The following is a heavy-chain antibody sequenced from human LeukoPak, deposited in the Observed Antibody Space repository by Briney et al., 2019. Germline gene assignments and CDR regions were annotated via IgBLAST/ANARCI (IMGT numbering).Heavy chain of an antibody. V-gene: IGHV3-23*01. J-gene: IGHJ4*02. CDR2: ISYSGGNT. Sequence: PGGSLRLSCVASGFTFSTFAMSWVRQAPGKGLEWVSAISYSGGNTYYADSVKGRFTISRDNSKNTLYLQMNSLRVEDTAVYYCARGRPHGNDYWGQGTLVTVSS. CDR3: ARGRPHGNDY. CDR1: GFTFSTFA. D-gene: IGHD4-23*01.